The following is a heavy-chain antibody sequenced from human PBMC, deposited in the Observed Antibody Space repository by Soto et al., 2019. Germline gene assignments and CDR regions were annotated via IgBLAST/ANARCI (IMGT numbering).Heavy chain of an antibody. J-gene: IGHJ6*02. D-gene: IGHD6-13*01. CDR1: GYTFTSYG. V-gene: IGHV1-18*04. Sequence: ASVKVSCKASGYTFTSYGISWVRQAPGQGLEWMGWISAYNGNTNYAQKLQGRVTMTTDTSTSTAYMELRSLRSDDTSVYYCARFLSSWHYYYYGMDVWGQGTTVTVSS. CDR2: ISAYNGNT. CDR3: ARFLSSWHYYYYGMDV.